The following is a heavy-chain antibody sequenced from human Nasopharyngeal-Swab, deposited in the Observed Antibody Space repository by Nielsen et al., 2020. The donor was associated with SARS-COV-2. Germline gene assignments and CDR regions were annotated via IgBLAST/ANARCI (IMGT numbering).Heavy chain of an antibody. J-gene: IGHJ3*02. D-gene: IGHD3-3*01. CDR3: ARAPRITIFEVVQAFDI. Sequence: WIRQPPGKGLEWIGYIYYSGSTYYNPSLKSRVTISVDTSKNQFSLKLSSVTAADTAVYYCARAPRITIFEVVQAFDIWGQGTMVTVSS. V-gene: IGHV4-31*02. CDR2: IYYSGST.